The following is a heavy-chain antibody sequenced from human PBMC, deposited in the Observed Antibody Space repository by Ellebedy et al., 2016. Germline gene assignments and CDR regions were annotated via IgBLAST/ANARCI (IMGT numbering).Heavy chain of an antibody. J-gene: IGHJ4*02. CDR2: FNPSGGST. V-gene: IGHV1-46*01. Sequence: ASVQVSCKASGYTFTSYYMHWVRQAPGQGLEWMGIFNPSGGSTSYAQKFQGRVTMTRDTSTSTVYMELSSLRSEDTAVYYCARISELAVAGFDYWGQGTLVTVSS. CDR1: GYTFTSYY. CDR3: ARISELAVAGFDY. D-gene: IGHD6-19*01.